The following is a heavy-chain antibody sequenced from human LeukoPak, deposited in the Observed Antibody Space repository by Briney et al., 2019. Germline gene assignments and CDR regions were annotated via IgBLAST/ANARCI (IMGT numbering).Heavy chain of an antibody. CDR3: AKDQDVLRYFDWFPGAFDI. CDR2: ISYDGSNK. D-gene: IGHD3-9*01. J-gene: IGHJ3*02. V-gene: IGHV3-30-3*01. CDR1: GFTFSSYA. Sequence: QSGGSLRLSCAASGFTFSSYAMHWVRQAPGKGLEWVAVISYDGSNKYYADSVKGRFTISRDNSKNTLYLQMNSLRAEDTAVYYCAKDQDVLRYFDWFPGAFDIWGQGTMVTVSS.